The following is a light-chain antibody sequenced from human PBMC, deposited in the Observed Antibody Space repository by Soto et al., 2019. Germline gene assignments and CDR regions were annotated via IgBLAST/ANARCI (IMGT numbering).Light chain of an antibody. J-gene: IGKJ1*01. Sequence: EFVLTQSPGTLSLSPGERATLSCRASQSLANSFIAWYQQKPGQAPRLLIYGASTRATGIPARFSGSGSGTEFTLTISSLQSEDFAVYYCQQYNNWPPETFGQGTKVDIK. CDR3: QQYNNWPPET. CDR2: GAS. CDR1: QSLANSF. V-gene: IGKV3-15*01.